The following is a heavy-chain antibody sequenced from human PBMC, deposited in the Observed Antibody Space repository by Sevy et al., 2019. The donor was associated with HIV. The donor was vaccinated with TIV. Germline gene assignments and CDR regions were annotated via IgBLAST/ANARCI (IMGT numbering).Heavy chain of an antibody. J-gene: IGHJ4*02. CDR2: ISQTYDGSKK. Sequence: GGSLRLSCAASGFTFGSYTLHWVRQAPGKGLEWAALISQTYDGSKKYYTDSVQGRFTISRDNSKNTLYLQMDSLRPEDTAVYYSARDNSGYFFFDYWGQGILVTVSS. V-gene: IGHV3-30-3*01. CDR1: GFTFGSYT. D-gene: IGHD3-22*01. CDR3: ARDNSGYFFFDY.